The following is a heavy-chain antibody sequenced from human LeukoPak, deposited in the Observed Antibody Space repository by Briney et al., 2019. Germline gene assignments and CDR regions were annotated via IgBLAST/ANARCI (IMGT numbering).Heavy chain of an antibody. Sequence: GGSLRLSCAASGFTFSSYGMHWVRQAPGKGLEWVAVIWYDGSNKYYADSVKGRFTISRDNSKNTLYLQMNSLRAEDTAVYYCAKGAFRSGRGYSGYDLDYWGQGTLVTVSS. CDR3: AKGAFRSGRGYSGYDLDY. D-gene: IGHD5-12*01. V-gene: IGHV3-33*06. CDR1: GFTFSSYG. CDR2: IWYDGSNK. J-gene: IGHJ4*02.